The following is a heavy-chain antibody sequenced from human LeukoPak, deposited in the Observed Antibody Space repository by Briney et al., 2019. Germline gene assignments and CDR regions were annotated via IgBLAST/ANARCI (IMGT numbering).Heavy chain of an antibody. CDR2: IYKTGST. Sequence: SETLSLTCTVSGDSITSGGYYRSWIRQRPGKGLEWIGYIYKTGSTYYNPSLKSRVTMSVDTSRNQFSLKLNSVTAADTAVYYCARDVLRWGQGTLVTVSS. V-gene: IGHV4-31*03. CDR1: GDSITSGGYY. CDR3: ARDVLR. J-gene: IGHJ4*02.